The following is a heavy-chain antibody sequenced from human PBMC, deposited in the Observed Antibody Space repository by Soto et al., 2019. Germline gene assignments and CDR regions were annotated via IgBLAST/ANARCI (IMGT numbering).Heavy chain of an antibody. CDR2: IGGSGAST. CDR3: AGWNYDY. J-gene: IGHJ4*02. V-gene: IGHV3-23*01. D-gene: IGHD1-7*01. CDR1: GFTFNTFA. Sequence: EVQLSESGGGLVQPGGSLRLSCVASGFTFNTFAISWVRQAPGKGLEWVSGIGGSGASTFYADSVKGRFTISRDNSKNTLYLQMDSLRPEDTAQYYCAGWNYDYWGQGTQVTVSS.